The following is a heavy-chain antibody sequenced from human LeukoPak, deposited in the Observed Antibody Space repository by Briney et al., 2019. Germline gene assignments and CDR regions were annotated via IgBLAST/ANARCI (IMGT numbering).Heavy chain of an antibody. J-gene: IGHJ4*02. CDR1: GYSFTSYW. Sequence: GESLKISCKGSGYSFTSYWIGWVRQMPGKGLEWMGITYPGDSDTRYSPSFQGQVTISADKFINTAYLQWSSLKASDTAMYYCARLRSLYRSLSGHFDYWGQGTLVTVSS. V-gene: IGHV5-51*01. CDR2: TYPGDSDT. D-gene: IGHD6-6*01. CDR3: ARLRSLYRSLSGHFDY.